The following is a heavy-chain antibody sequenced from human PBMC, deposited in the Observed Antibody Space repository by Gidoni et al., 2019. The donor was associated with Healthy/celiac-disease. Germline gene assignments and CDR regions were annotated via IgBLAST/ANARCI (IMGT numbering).Heavy chain of an antibody. Sequence: QLQLPESGPGLVKPSETLSLTCTVSGGSLSSSSYYWGWIRQPPGKGLEWIGSIYYIGSTYYNPSLKSRVTISGDTSKNQCSLKLSSVTAADTAVYYCARFTRPQTPRIVVARNPFDYWGQGTLVTVSS. J-gene: IGHJ4*02. D-gene: IGHD3-22*01. CDR3: ARFTRPQTPRIVVARNPFDY. V-gene: IGHV4-39*01. CDR2: IYYIGST. CDR1: GGSLSSSSYY.